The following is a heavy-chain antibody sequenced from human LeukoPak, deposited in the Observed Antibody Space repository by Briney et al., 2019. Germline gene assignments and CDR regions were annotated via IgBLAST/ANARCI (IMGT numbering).Heavy chain of an antibody. D-gene: IGHD3-22*01. J-gene: IGHJ4*02. CDR3: ARVSYYYDSSGYYYRPFDY. CDR2: INSDGSST. Sequence: GGSLRLSCAASGFTFSSYWMHWVRQAPGKGLVRVSRINSDGSSTSYADSEKGRFTISRDNAKNTLYLQMNSLRAEDTAVYYCARVSYYYDSSGYYYRPFDYWGQGTLVTVSS. CDR1: GFTFSSYW. V-gene: IGHV3-74*01.